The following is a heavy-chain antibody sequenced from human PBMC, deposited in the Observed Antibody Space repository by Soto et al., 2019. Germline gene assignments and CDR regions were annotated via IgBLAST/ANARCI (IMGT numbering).Heavy chain of an antibody. D-gene: IGHD4-17*01. Sequence: ASVKVSCKASGGTFSSYAISWVRQAPGQGLEWMGGIIPIFGTANYAQKFQGRVTITADESTSTAYMELSSLRSEDTAVYYCAREDPAYGDYDSWGQGTMVTVSS. V-gene: IGHV1-69*13. J-gene: IGHJ3*01. CDR2: IIPIFGTA. CDR1: GGTFSSYA. CDR3: AREDPAYGDYDS.